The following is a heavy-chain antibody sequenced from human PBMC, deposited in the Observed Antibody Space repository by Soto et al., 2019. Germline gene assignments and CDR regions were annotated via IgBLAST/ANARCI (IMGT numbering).Heavy chain of an antibody. Sequence: KPSETLSLTCAVYGGSFSGYYWSWIRQPPGKGLEWIGEINHSGSTNYNPSLKSRVTISVDTSKNQFSLKLSSVTAADTAVYYCARWSGGATYYYGSGGHYYYGMDVWGQGTTVTVSS. CDR1: GGSFSGYY. V-gene: IGHV4-34*01. J-gene: IGHJ6*02. CDR2: INHSGST. D-gene: IGHD3-10*01. CDR3: ARWSGGATYYYGSGGHYYYGMDV.